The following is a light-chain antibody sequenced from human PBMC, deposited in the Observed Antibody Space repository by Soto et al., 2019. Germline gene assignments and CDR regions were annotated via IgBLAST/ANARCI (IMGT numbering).Light chain of an antibody. V-gene: IGKV1-9*01. J-gene: IGKJ5*01. CDR2: EAS. Sequence: DIQVNQSRSLLSASVGDRVTITCRASHDISTYLAWYQQKPGKAPKLMIYEASTLQSGVPSRFSGSGSGTEFTLTISCLLPEDFATDPFQQLNTLPSPFGQGTRLEIK. CDR3: QQLNTLPSP. CDR1: HDISTY.